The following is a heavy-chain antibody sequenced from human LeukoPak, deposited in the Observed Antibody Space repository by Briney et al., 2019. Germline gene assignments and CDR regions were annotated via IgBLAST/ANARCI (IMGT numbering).Heavy chain of an antibody. CDR3: VKDSGSGTYWLLYFDY. J-gene: IGHJ4*02. CDR2: ISDSSGST. D-gene: IGHD3-10*01. CDR1: GFTFSTYA. Sequence: GGSLRLSCAASGFTFSTYAMSWVRQAPGKGLEWVSAISDSSGSTYYTDSVQGRFTISRDNSRNTLYLQMSSLRAEDTAVYYCVKDSGSGTYWLLYFDYWGQGILVTVSP. V-gene: IGHV3-23*01.